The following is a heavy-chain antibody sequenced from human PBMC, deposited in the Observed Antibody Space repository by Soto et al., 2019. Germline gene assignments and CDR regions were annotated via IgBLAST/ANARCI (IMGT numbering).Heavy chain of an antibody. CDR2: IYYSGST. V-gene: IGHV4-59*01. J-gene: IGHJ3*01. D-gene: IGHD3-3*01. CDR3: AVGGWRVFDF. Sequence: QVQLQESGPGLVKPSETLSLTCTVSGGSISSYYWSWLRQPPGKGLEWIGDIYYSGSTNYNPSLNSRVTTAVDTSKNQFSLKLSSVTAADTAVYCCAVGGWRVFDFWGQGTMVTVSS. CDR1: GGSISSYY.